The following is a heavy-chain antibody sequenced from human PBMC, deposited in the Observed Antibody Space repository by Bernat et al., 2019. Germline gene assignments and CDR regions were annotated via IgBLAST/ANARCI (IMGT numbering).Heavy chain of an antibody. CDR2: ISGSGGST. Sequence: VQLVESGGGVVQPGRSLRLSCAASGFTFSSYGMHWVRQAPGKGLEWVSAISGSGGSTYYADSVKGRFTISRDNSKNTLYLQMNSLGAEETAVYYCGKGRGYANWGQGTLVTVSS. CDR3: GKGRGYAN. CDR1: GFTFSSYG. J-gene: IGHJ4*02. V-gene: IGHV3-23*04. D-gene: IGHD1-1*01.